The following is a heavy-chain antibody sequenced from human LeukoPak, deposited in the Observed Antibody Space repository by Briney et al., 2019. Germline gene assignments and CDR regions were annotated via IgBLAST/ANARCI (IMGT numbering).Heavy chain of an antibody. CDR3: ARSPGGHFDY. Sequence: PSETLSLTCTVSGNSISNYYWSWIRQPPGKGLEWIGYLYFSGSTNYNPSLKSRVTISLDTSKNQFSLKLRSVTAADTAVYYCARSPGGHFDYWGQGTLVTVSS. D-gene: IGHD6-25*01. J-gene: IGHJ4*02. V-gene: IGHV4-59*08. CDR2: LYFSGST. CDR1: GNSISNYY.